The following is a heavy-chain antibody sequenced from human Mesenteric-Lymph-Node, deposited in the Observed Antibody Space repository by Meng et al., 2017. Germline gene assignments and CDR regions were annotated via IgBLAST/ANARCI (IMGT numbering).Heavy chain of an antibody. V-gene: IGHV3-11*04. CDR1: RFTFSDYF. CDR3: ASNDFWSGYYNSFDY. D-gene: IGHD3-3*01. J-gene: IGHJ4*02. CDR2: ISNTGSTI. Sequence: GESLKISCEASRFTFSDYFLGWIRQAPGKGLEWVSYISNTGSTIYYADAVKGRFTISRDNAKSLLYMQMNSLRAEDTAVYYCASNDFWSGYYNSFDYWGQGTLVTVSS.